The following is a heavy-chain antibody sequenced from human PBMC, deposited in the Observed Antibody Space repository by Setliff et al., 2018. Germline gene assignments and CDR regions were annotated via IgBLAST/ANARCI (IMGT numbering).Heavy chain of an antibody. CDR2: ISSSGSTI. Sequence: GGSLRLSCAASGFTVSSNYMSWVRQAPGKGLEWVSYISSSGSTIYYADSVKGRFTISRDNAKNSLYLQMNSLRAEDTAVYYCARGPTIFGAIYYMDVWGKGTTVTVSS. CDR1: GFTVSSNY. J-gene: IGHJ6*03. V-gene: IGHV3-48*01. D-gene: IGHD3-3*01. CDR3: ARGPTIFGAIYYMDV.